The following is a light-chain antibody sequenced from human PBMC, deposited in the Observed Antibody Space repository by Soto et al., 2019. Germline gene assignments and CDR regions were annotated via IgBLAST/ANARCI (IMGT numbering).Light chain of an antibody. CDR1: QSISSW. J-gene: IGKJ4*01. CDR3: QPYNSYPLT. CDR2: DAS. V-gene: IGKV1-5*01. Sequence: DIQITQSPSTLSASVGDRVTITCRASQSISSWLAWYQRKPGKAPKLLIYDASSLESGVTSRFSGSGSGTELTLTISSLQPDDFATYYCQPYNSYPLTLGGGTKV.